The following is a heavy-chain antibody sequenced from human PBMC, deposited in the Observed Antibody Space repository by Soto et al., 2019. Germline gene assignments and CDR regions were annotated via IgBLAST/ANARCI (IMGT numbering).Heavy chain of an antibody. V-gene: IGHV1-18*01. CDR1: GYTFTSYG. J-gene: IGHJ4*02. CDR2: IRPNDGHT. CDR3: AIIGSGDYSDFDY. D-gene: IGHD4-4*01. Sequence: ASVKVSCKGLGYTFTSYGISWVRQAPGQGLEWMGWIRPNDGHTNYAQKFQDRVTMTRYTSTTTVYMDLRGLGSDDTAVYYCAIIGSGDYSDFDYWGQGTLVTVSS.